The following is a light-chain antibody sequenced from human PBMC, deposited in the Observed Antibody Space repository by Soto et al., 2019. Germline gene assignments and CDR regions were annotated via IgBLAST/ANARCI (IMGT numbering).Light chain of an antibody. CDR3: QQRSNWPPVT. V-gene: IGKV3-15*01. J-gene: IGKJ4*01. CDR1: QNIISN. CDR2: GAS. Sequence: EIVMTQSPATLSVSPGERATLSCRANQNIISNLAWYQQKPGQAPRLLIYGASTRATGVPARFSGSGSGTDFTLTISSLDPEDFAVYYCQQRSNWPPVTFGGGTKVDIK.